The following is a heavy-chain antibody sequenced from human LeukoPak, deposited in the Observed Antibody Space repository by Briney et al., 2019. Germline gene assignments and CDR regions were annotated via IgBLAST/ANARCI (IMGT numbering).Heavy chain of an antibody. Sequence: ASVKVSCKASGYTFTDNYLHWVRQAPGQGLEWMGWINPNSGGTNYAQKFQGRVTMTRDTSISTAYMELSRLRSDDTAVYYCARQRLYYYDTSGYVDAFDMWGQGTMVTVSS. CDR2: INPNSGGT. CDR3: ARQRLYYYDTSGYVDAFDM. J-gene: IGHJ3*02. D-gene: IGHD3-22*01. CDR1: GYTFTDNY. V-gene: IGHV1-2*02.